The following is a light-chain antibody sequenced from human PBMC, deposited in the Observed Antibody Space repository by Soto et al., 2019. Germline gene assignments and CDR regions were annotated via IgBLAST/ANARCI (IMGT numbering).Light chain of an antibody. CDR3: SSYTSISTRV. Sequence: QSVLTQPASVSGSPGQSITISCTGTSSDVGAYDYVSWYQQHPDKAPKLMIYEVSNRPSGVSNRFSGSKSVNTATLTISGLQAEDEADYYCSSYTSISTRVFGQGPKVTVL. CDR2: EVS. J-gene: IGLJ1*01. V-gene: IGLV2-14*03. CDR1: SSDVGAYDY.